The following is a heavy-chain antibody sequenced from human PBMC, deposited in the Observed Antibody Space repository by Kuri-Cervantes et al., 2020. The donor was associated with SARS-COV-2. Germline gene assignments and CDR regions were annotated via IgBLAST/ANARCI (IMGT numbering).Heavy chain of an antibody. D-gene: IGHD3-3*01. Sequence: GESLKISCSASGFTFSSYAMHWVRQAPGKGLEYVSAISSNGGSTYYADSVKGRFTIPRDNSKNTLYLQMNSLRAEDTAVYYWAKDTQIFDFWSGYPNFDYWGQGTLVTVSS. V-gene: IGHV3-64*04. CDR3: AKDTQIFDFWSGYPNFDY. CDR1: GFTFSSYA. J-gene: IGHJ4*02. CDR2: ISSNGGST.